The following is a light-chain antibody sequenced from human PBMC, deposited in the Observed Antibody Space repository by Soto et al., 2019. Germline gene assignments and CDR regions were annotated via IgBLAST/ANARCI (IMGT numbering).Light chain of an antibody. V-gene: IGLV3-21*04. CDR1: SIGSRS. J-gene: IGLJ2*01. Sequence: SYELTQPPSVSVAPGQTARITCGGNSIGSRSVHWYQQKPGQAPVLVIYYDSDRPSGIPEQFSGSNSGNTATLTISRVEAGDEPDYYCQVWDSSGDGVVFGGGTKLTVL. CDR3: QVWDSSGDGVV. CDR2: YDS.